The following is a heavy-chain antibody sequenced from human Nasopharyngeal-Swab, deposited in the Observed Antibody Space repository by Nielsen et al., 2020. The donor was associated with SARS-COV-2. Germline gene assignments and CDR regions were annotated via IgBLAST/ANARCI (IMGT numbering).Heavy chain of an antibody. V-gene: IGHV3-7*03. D-gene: IGHD4-17*01. CDR3: ARDGTTVTRFRAFDI. CDR2: IKQDGSEK. J-gene: IGHJ3*02. Sequence: GESLKISCAASGFTFSSYWMSWVRQAPGKGLEWVANIKQDGSEKYYVDSVKGRFTISRDNAKNSLYLQMSSLRSEDTAVYYCARDGTTVTRFRAFDIWGQGTMVTVSS. CDR1: GFTFSSYW.